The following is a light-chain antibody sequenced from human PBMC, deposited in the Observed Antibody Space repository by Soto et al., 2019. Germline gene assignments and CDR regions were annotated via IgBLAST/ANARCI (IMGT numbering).Light chain of an antibody. V-gene: IGKV1-17*02. CDR3: LQHDTYPRT. J-gene: IGKJ1*01. CDR1: QGIGNN. CDR2: ATS. Sequence: DIQMTQSPSSLFASVEDRVIITCRASQGIGNNLGWYQQKPGKAPKRLIYATSNLQCGAPSRFSGSGSGTEFTLTITNLQPEDFATYYCLQHDTYPRTFGPGTKVDIK.